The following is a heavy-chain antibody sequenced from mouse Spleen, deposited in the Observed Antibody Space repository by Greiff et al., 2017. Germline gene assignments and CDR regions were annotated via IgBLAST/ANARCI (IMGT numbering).Heavy chain of an antibody. CDR3: ARNSGLRGARYY. V-gene: IGHV2-2*01. Sequence: VQLVESGPGLVQPSQSLSITCTVSGFSLTSYGVHWVRQSPGKGLEWLGVIWSGGSTDYNAAFISRLSISKDNSKSQVFFKMNSLQADCTPIYYCARNSGLRGARYYGGKGTSATVS. CDR2: IWSGGST. D-gene: IGHD2-2*01. CDR1: GFSLTSYG. J-gene: IGHJ4*01.